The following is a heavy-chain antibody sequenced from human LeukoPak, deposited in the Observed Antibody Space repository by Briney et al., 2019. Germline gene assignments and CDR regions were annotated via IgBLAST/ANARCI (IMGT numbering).Heavy chain of an antibody. Sequence: GGSLRLSCAASGFTFSSYSMNWVRQAPGKGLEWVSSISSSSSYIYYADSVEGRFTISRDNAKNSLYLQMNSLRAEDTAVYYCARSPVAGKDYWGQGTLVTVSS. V-gene: IGHV3-21*01. D-gene: IGHD6-19*01. CDR3: ARSPVAGKDY. CDR2: ISSSSSYI. J-gene: IGHJ4*02. CDR1: GFTFSSYS.